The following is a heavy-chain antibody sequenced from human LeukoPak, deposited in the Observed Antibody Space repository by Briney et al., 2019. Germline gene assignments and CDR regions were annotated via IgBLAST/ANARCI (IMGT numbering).Heavy chain of an antibody. CDR2: IYPADSDT. D-gene: IGHD6-6*01. CDR1: GYIFTNYW. Sequence: GESLKISCTGTGYIFTNYWIAWVRQMPGKGLEWMGIIYPADSDTIYSPSFQGHVTISADKSISTAYLQWSSLKPSDTHMYYWARSQYSCTWARDPYFDYWGLGTLVTVSS. J-gene: IGHJ4*02. V-gene: IGHV5-51*01. CDR3: ARSQYSCTWARDPYFDY.